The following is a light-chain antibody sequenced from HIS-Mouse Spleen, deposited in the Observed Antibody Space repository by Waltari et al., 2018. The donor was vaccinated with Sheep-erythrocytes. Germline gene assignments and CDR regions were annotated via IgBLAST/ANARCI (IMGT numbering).Light chain of an antibody. CDR2: DAS. CDR1: SREVVGYNY. J-gene: IGLJ1*01. V-gene: IGLV2-11*01. Sequence: QSPLTQPRPLSGSPGHPVPTPSPGPSREVVGYNYVSCYHHHPGKAPKLIIYDASKRPSGVPDRFSGSKSGNTASLTISGLQAEDEADYYCCSYAGSYNHVFATGTKVTVL. CDR3: CSYAGSYNHV.